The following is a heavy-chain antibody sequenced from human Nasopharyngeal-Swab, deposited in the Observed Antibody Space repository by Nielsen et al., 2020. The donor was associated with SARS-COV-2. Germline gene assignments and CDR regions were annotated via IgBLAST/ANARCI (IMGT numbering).Heavy chain of an antibody. J-gene: IGHJ4*02. CDR1: GYTFTGYY. D-gene: IGHD5-18*01. CDR3: ARGYSYGLAY. V-gene: IGHV1-2*06. CDR2: INPYSGGT. Sequence: ASVKVSCKASGYTFTGYYIHWVRQAPGQGLEWMGRINPYSGGTNYAQKFQGRVTMTRDTSTSTVYMELSSLSSEDTAVYYCARGYSYGLAYWGQGTLVTVSP.